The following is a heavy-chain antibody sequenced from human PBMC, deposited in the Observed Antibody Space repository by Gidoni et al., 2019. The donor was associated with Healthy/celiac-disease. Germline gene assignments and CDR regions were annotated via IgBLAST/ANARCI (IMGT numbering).Heavy chain of an antibody. D-gene: IGHD3-22*01. V-gene: IGHV4-34*01. CDR2: INHSGST. J-gene: IGHJ3*02. CDR3: ASDGGYYYDSSGSDSLDAFDI. Sequence: QVQLQQWGAGLLKPSETLSLTCAVYGGSFSGYYWSWIRQPPGKGLEWIGEINHSGSTNYNPSLKSRVTISVDTSKNQFTLKLSSVTAADTAVYYCASDGGYYYDSSGSDSLDAFDIWGQGTMVTVSS. CDR1: GGSFSGYY.